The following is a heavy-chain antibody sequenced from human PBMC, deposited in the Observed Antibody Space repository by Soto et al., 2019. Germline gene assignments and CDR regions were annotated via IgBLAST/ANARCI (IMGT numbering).Heavy chain of an antibody. V-gene: IGHV3-23*01. CDR3: AKDGPLGYCSSTSCSQGGMDV. CDR1: GFTFSSYA. J-gene: IGHJ6*02. CDR2: ISGSGGST. D-gene: IGHD2-2*01. Sequence: EVQLLESGGGLVQPGGSLRLSCAASGFTFSSYAMSWDRQAPGKGLEWVSAISGSGGSTYYADSVKGRITISRDNSKNTLYLQMNSLRAEDTAVYYCAKDGPLGYCSSTSCSQGGMDVWGQGTTVTVSS.